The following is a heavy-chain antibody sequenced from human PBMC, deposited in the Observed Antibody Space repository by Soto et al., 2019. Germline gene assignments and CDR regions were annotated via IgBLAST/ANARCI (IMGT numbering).Heavy chain of an antibody. J-gene: IGHJ4*02. V-gene: IGHV3-48*01. CDR2: ISGVNSDV. Sequence: EVQLMESGGGLVQPGGSLRLSCAASGFTLSSYNMNWVRQAPGKGLEWVSFISGVNSDVFYADSVKGRFTISRDNAKTALYLQMNSLRAEDTAVYYCTRDRPPHNTGWPIFEYGGQGTLVTVSS. CDR3: TRDRPPHNTGWPIFEY. D-gene: IGHD6-19*01. CDR1: GFTLSSYN.